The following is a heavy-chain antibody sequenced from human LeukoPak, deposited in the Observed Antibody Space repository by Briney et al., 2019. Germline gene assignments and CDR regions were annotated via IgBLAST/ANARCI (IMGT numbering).Heavy chain of an antibody. D-gene: IGHD2-2*01. CDR2: INPNSGGT. Sequence: ASVKVSCKASGYTFTGYYMHWVRQAPGQGLEWMEWINPNSGGTNYAQKFQGRVTMTRDTSISTAYMELSRLRSDDTAVYYCARDPNIVVVPAGATWGNWGQGTLVTVSS. CDR3: ARDPNIVVVPAGATWGN. CDR1: GYTFTGYY. J-gene: IGHJ4*02. V-gene: IGHV1-2*02.